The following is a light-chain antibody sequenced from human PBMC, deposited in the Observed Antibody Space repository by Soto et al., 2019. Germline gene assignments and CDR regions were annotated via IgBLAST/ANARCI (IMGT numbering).Light chain of an antibody. CDR3: SSFTDVVTLVV. J-gene: IGLJ1*01. V-gene: IGLV2-14*01. CDR2: EVS. CDR1: STDFGGQSY. Sequence: QSALTQPASVSGSLGQSITISCTGTSTDFGGQSYVSWYQQYPDKAPKLLIFEVSNRPSGVSSRFSGSKSGNTASLTISGLQAEDAADYYCSSFTDVVTLVVFGPGTKLTVL.